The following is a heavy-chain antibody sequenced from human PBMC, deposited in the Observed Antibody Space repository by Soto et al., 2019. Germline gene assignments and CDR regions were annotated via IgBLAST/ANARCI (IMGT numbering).Heavy chain of an antibody. CDR1: GFSLTTRGVA. CDR2: IFWDDDK. CDR3: AHRSRGYAYYFDQ. V-gene: IGHV2-5*02. J-gene: IGHJ4*02. D-gene: IGHD5-12*01. Sequence: QITLKESGPALVRPTQTLTLTCSFSGFSLTTRGVAVGWIRQPPGKALEWLALIFWDDDKWYSPSLRSRPTTTXDSXKNQVVLTMTPMAPLDTATYYCAHRSRGYAYYFDQWGQGTLVTVSS.